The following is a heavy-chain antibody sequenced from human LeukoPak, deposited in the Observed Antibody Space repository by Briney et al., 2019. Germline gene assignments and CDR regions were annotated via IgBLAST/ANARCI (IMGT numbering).Heavy chain of an antibody. J-gene: IGHJ4*02. D-gene: IGHD6-19*01. CDR3: ARGSSNSGSYLIDY. Sequence: PGGSLRLSCAASGFIFTSYALDWVRQAPGKGLEWVAVISYDGDNKYYADSVKGRFTISRDKSKNTLYLQMNSLRAEDTAVYYCARGSSNSGSYLIDYWGQGTLVTVSS. CDR1: GFIFTSYA. V-gene: IGHV3-30-3*01. CDR2: ISYDGDNK.